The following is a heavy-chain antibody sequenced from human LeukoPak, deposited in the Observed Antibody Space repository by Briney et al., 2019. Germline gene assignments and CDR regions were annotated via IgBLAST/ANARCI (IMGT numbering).Heavy chain of an antibody. D-gene: IGHD6-13*01. V-gene: IGHV4-4*07. CDR1: VGSTRDYN. CDR3: AKGGIAAADLAYFDY. Sequence: PLGTLSLTCTVSVGSTRDYNWSCIWHRARRGLERIWRISPGVSANYNPSLKRRGPMSVDTSRNQFPLNLSSVTAADTAVDYCAKGGIAAADLAYFDYWGQGTLVTVSS. CDR2: ISPGVSA. J-gene: IGHJ4*02.